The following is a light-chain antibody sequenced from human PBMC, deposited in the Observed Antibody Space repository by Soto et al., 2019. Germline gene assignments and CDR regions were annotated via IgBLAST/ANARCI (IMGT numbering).Light chain of an antibody. CDR2: DAS. V-gene: IGKV3-11*01. J-gene: IGKJ1*01. CDR1: QSVSDC. Sequence: EIVLTQSPATLSLSPGERATLSCRASQSVSDCLAWYQQKPGQAPSLLIYDASNRATGILPRFSGSGSGKDFPPTISSLEPEDFAFYYCQQRSNWPRTFGQGTKVEIK. CDR3: QQRSNWPRT.